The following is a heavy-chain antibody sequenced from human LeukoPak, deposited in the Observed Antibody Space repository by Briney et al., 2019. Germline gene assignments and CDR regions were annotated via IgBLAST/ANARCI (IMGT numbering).Heavy chain of an antibody. J-gene: IGHJ4*02. Sequence: SDTLSLPCAVYGGSFSGYYWSWIRQPPGKGLEWIAEINHSGSTNYNPSLKSRVTISVDTSKNQFSLKLSSVTAADTAVYYCARRPPPFYDSSGYHITTFDHWGQGTLVTVSS. CDR1: GGSFSGYY. V-gene: IGHV4-34*01. D-gene: IGHD3-22*01. CDR2: INHSGST. CDR3: ARRPPPFYDSSGYHITTFDH.